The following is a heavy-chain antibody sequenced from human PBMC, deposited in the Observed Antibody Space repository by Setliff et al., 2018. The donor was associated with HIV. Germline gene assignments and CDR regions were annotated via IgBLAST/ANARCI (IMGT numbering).Heavy chain of an antibody. CDR3: AREGSPIYYFDY. Sequence: GASVKVSCKASGYTLTNFYIHWVRQAPGQGLEWMGWINPNSGGTNSAQKFQGRVTMTRDTSISTAYMEVSSLRSDDTAVYYCAREGSPIYYFDYWSQGTLVTVSS. CDR2: INPNSGGT. V-gene: IGHV1-2*02. CDR1: GYTLTNFY. J-gene: IGHJ4*02. D-gene: IGHD3-10*01.